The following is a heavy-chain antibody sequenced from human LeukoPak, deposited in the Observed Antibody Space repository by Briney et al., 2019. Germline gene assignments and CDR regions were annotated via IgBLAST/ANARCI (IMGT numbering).Heavy chain of an antibody. D-gene: IGHD3-10*01. CDR1: GGSFSGYY. CDR3: ARFPGAGYYGSGSLDY. J-gene: IGHJ4*02. V-gene: IGHV4-34*01. Sequence: LETLSLTCAVSGGSFSGYYWSWIRQPPGKGLEWIGEINHSGSTNYNPSLKSRVTISVDTSKNQFSLKLSSVTAADTAVYYCARFPGAGYYGSGSLDYWGQGTLVTVSS. CDR2: INHSGST.